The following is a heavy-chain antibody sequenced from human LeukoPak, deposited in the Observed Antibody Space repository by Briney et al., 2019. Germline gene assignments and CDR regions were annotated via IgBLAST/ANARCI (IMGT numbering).Heavy chain of an antibody. CDR1: GFTFSTEA. Sequence: GGSLRLSCEVSGFTFSTEAMTWVRQAPGKGLEWVSSISDSSRTTYYADSVQGRFTISRDNSRNTVYLQMNSLRVEDTAFYYCAKKLGFIPQFDYSSQGTLVAVSS. CDR3: AKKLGFIPQFDY. CDR2: ISDSSRTT. V-gene: IGHV3-23*01. J-gene: IGHJ4*02. D-gene: IGHD6-13*01.